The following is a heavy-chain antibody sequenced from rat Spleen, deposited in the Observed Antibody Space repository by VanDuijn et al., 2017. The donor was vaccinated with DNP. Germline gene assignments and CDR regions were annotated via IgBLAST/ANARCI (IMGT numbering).Heavy chain of an antibody. CDR2: IIYDGSSI. CDR1: GFTFSSFP. CDR3: ATSSYFGYDYGFAY. Sequence: EVQLVESGGGVVQPGRSLKLSCAASGFTFSSFPMAWVRQAPTKGLEWVATIIYDGSSIYYRDSVRGRFTISRDYARSTLYLQMDSLRSEDTATYYCATSSYFGYDYGFAYWGQGTLVTVSS. V-gene: IGHV5S10*01. D-gene: IGHD1-7*01. J-gene: IGHJ3*01.